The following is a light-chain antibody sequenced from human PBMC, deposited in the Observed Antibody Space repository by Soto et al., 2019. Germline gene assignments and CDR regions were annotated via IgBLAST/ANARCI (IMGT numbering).Light chain of an antibody. CDR3: QQSNNWPKT. CDR1: QSVNSN. V-gene: IGKV3-15*01. J-gene: IGKJ1*01. Sequence: EIVMTQSPATLSVSPGETATLSCRASQSVNSNLAWYQQKPGQAPRLLTSDASTRAAGLPARFSGSGSGTEFPLTISSLQSEDFAVYFCQQSNNWPKTFGQGTKVEIK. CDR2: DAS.